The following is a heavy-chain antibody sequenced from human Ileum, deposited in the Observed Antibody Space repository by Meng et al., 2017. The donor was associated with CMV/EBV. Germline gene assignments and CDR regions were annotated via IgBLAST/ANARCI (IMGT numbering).Heavy chain of an antibody. J-gene: IGHJ4*02. D-gene: IGHD6-13*01. CDR2: ITPCNGNT. V-gene: IGHV1-45*02. CDR1: YTFTYRY. CDR3: ASNGLGYSSSWSLPDY. Sequence: YTFTYRYLHWVRQAPGQALEWMGWITPCNGNTNYAQKFQDRVTITRDRSMSTAYMELSSLRSEDTAMYYCASNGLGYSSSWSLPDYWGQGTLVTVSS.